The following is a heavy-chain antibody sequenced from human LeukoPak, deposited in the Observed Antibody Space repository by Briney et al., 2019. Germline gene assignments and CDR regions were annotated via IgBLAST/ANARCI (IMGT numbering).Heavy chain of an antibody. D-gene: IGHD1-26*01. CDR2: IYYSGST. CDR1: GGSISSYY. J-gene: IGHJ4*02. CDR3: ARLLPIVGARAYYFDY. Sequence: SETLSLTCTVSGGSISSYYWSWIRQPPGKGLEWIGYIYYSGSTNYNPSLKSRVTISVDTSKNQFSLKLSSVTAADTAVYYCARLLPIVGARAYYFDYWGQGTLVTVSS. V-gene: IGHV4-59*01.